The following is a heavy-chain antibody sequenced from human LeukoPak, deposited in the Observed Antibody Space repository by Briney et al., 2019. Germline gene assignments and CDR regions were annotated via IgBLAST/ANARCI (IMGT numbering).Heavy chain of an antibody. CDR1: GLTFSNDG. J-gene: IGHJ4*02. CDR2: ISGSGDSI. D-gene: IGHD3-22*01. CDR3: VRDDYDGGGSY. Sequence: GGSLRLSCTASGLTFSNDGMNWVRQAPGMGLEWLSYISGSGDSIYYADPVKGRFTISRDNARNSLYLQMSNLRAEDTAVYYCVRDDYDGGGSYWGQGTLVTVSS. V-gene: IGHV3-48*04.